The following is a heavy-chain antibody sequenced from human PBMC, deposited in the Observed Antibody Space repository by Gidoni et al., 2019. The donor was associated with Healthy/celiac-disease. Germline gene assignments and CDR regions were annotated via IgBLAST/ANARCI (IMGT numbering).Heavy chain of an antibody. CDR3: VKFPHYYGSGSYPQGVDY. CDR2: ISSNGGST. D-gene: IGHD3-10*01. V-gene: IGHV3-64D*06. J-gene: IGHJ4*02. Sequence: EVQLVESGGGLVQPGGSLRLSCSASGFTFSSYAMHWVRQAPGKGLEYVSAISSNGGSTYYADSVKGRFTISRDNSKNTLYLQMSSLRAEDTAVYYCVKFPHYYGSGSYPQGVDYWGQGTLVTVSS. CDR1: GFTFSSYA.